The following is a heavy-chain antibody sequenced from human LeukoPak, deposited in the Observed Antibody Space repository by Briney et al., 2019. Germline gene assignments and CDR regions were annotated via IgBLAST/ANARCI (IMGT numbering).Heavy chain of an antibody. Sequence: SETLSLTCAVYGGSLSGYYWNWIRQPPGKGLEWIGEINHSGSTNYNPSLKSRVTISLDTSKNQFSLRLNSVTAADTAIYYCARDLGYSSSSGYFYYMDVWGKGTTVTVSS. CDR2: INHSGST. V-gene: IGHV4-34*01. CDR3: ARDLGYSSSSGYFYYMDV. J-gene: IGHJ6*03. D-gene: IGHD6-6*01. CDR1: GGSLSGYY.